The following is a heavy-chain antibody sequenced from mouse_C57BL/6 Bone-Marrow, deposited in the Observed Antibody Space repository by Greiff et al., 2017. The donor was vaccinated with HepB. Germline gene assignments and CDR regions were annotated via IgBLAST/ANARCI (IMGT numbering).Heavy chain of an antibody. V-gene: IGHV1-54*01. CDR1: GYAFTNYL. Sequence: VQLQESGAELVRPGTSVKVSCKASGYAFTNYLIEWVKQRPGQGLEWIGVINPGSGGTNYNEKFKGKATLTADKSSSTAYMQLSSLTSEDSAVYFCARNDYDGRGLYYAMDYWGQGTSVTVSS. CDR3: ARNDYDGRGLYYAMDY. J-gene: IGHJ4*01. CDR2: INPGSGGT. D-gene: IGHD2-4*01.